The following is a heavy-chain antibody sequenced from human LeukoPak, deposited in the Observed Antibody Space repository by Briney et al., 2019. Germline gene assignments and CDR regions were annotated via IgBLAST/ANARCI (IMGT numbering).Heavy chain of an antibody. CDR1: GFTFSSYG. CDR3: TTNGTRGGNY. J-gene: IGHJ4*02. Sequence: HPGGSLRLSCAASGFTFSSYGMHWVRQAPGKGLEWVGFIRGKAYGGTTEYAASVKGRFTISRDDSKSIAYLQMNSLKTEDTAVYYCTTNGTRGGNYWGQGTLVTVSS. CDR2: IRGKAYGGTT. V-gene: IGHV3-49*04. D-gene: IGHD2-8*01.